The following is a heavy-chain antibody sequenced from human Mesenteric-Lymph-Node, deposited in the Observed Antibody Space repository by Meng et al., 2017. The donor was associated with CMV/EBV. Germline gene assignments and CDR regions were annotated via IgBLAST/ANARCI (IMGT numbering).Heavy chain of an antibody. J-gene: IGHJ4*02. CDR2: IYHTGNT. Sequence: SGGSISSGDYSWSWLRQSPGKGLEWIGYIYHTGNTYHNPSLKSRIFISVDTPKSQISLRLRSVTAADTAVYYCATVPHFTSGYYFDHWGQGMVVTVSS. CDR3: ATVPHFTSGYYFDH. D-gene: IGHD3-22*01. CDR1: GGSISSGDYS. V-gene: IGHV4-30-4*01.